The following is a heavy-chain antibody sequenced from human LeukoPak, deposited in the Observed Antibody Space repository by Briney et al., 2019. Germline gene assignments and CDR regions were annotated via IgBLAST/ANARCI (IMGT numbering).Heavy chain of an antibody. CDR2: MNRSSGKT. Sequence: ASVKPSCKASGYTFINFDINWVRPATGQGLEWIGLMNRSSGKTGYAQKFKGRVTITRNTSISTAYMELSSLRCEDTAVYYCARVVNYRDYVTTRFDYWGQGTLVTVSS. J-gene: IGHJ4*02. CDR3: ARVVNYRDYVTTRFDY. D-gene: IGHD4-17*01. CDR1: GYTFINFD. V-gene: IGHV1-8*03.